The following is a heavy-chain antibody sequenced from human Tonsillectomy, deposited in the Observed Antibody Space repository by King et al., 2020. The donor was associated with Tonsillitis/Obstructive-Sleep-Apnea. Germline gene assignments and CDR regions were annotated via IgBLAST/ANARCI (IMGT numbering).Heavy chain of an antibody. Sequence: VQLVESGGGLVKPGGSLRLSCAASGFTFSSYSMNWVRQAPGKGLEWVSSISTRSNYIYYADSVKGRFTISRDNAKNLLYLQMNSLRAEDTAVYYCARERAESKLSMGEDYWGQGTLVTVSS. D-gene: IGHD2-21*01. CDR2: ISTRSNYI. CDR1: GFTFSSYS. J-gene: IGHJ4*02. CDR3: ARERAESKLSMGEDY. V-gene: IGHV3-21*01.